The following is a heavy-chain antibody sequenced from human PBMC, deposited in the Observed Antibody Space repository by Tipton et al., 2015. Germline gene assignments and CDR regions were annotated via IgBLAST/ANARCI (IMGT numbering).Heavy chain of an antibody. V-gene: IGHV3-7*01. CDR1: GFTFSTYW. J-gene: IGHJ3*02. CDR2: IKNDGSNK. Sequence: GSLRLSCAASGFTFSTYWMSWVRQTPGKGLEWVGQIKNDGSNKYYLDSMEGRFTISRDNAKNSLFLQMNTLRAEDTAVYYCARGVNGGYFDIWGQGTTVTVSP. D-gene: IGHD5-18*01. CDR3: ARGVNGGYFDI.